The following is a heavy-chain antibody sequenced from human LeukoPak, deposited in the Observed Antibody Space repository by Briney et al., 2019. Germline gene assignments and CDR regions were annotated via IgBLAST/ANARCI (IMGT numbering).Heavy chain of an antibody. D-gene: IGHD3-16*01. CDR3: TTEYFGGFEY. V-gene: IGHV3-15*07. CDR2: VKNRGDGRTT. Sequence: SGGSLRLSCVVSTFTKAWMNWVRRAPGKGLEWVGRVKNRGDGRTTDYAAPVKGRFIISRDDSKKTVYLQMDSLKTEDTAVYFCTTEYFGGFEYWGQGTLVTVSS. J-gene: IGHJ4*02. CDR1: TFTKAW.